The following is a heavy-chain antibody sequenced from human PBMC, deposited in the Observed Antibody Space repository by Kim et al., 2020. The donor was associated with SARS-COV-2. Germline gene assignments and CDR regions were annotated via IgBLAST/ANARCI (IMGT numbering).Heavy chain of an antibody. Sequence: GGSLRLSCAASGFTFTSYALHWVRQAPGKGLVWVAGVSSGGSEKSYSDSVKGRFAISRDNSRNMAYLQMNSLRTEDTALYYCATWGGSYLSWGQGTLVTV. CDR1: GFTFTSYA. CDR3: ATWGGSYLS. V-gene: IGHV3-30*09. J-gene: IGHJ5*02. D-gene: IGHD3-10*01. CDR2: VSSGGSEK.